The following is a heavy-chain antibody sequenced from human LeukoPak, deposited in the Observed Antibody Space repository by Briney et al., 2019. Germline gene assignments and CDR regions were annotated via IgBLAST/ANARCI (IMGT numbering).Heavy chain of an antibody. V-gene: IGHV3-48*03. D-gene: IGHD1-26*01. CDR3: ARTAYSGSYLDAFDI. Sequence: GGSLRLSCAASGFTFSSHGMNWVRQAPGKGLEWLSYISSSGYRTIYVDSVKGRFTISRDNAKNSVYLQVNSLRDEDTAIYYCARTAYSGSYLDAFDIRGQGTMVAVSS. CDR2: ISSSGYRT. J-gene: IGHJ3*02. CDR1: GFTFSSHG.